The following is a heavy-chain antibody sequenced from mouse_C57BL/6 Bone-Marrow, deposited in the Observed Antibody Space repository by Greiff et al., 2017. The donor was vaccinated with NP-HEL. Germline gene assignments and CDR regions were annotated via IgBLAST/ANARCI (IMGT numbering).Heavy chain of an antibody. V-gene: IGHV5-9*01. Sequence: EVQVVESGGGLVKPGGSLKLSCAASGFTFSSYTMSWVRQTPEKRLEWVATISGGGGNTYYPDSVKGRFTISRDNAKNTLYLQMSSLRSEDTALYYCARESYYYGFAYWGQGTLVTVSA. CDR2: ISGGGGNT. J-gene: IGHJ3*01. CDR3: ARESYYYGFAY. D-gene: IGHD1-1*01. CDR1: GFTFSSYT.